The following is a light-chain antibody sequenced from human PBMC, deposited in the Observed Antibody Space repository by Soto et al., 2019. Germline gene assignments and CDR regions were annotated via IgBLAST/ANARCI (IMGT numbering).Light chain of an antibody. Sequence: QSVLTQPPSVSGAPGQRVTISCTGSSSNIGAGYDVHWYQQLPGTAPKPLIYGNSNRPSGVPDRFSGSKSGTSASLAITGIQAEDEADYYCQSYDSSLSVLYVFGTGTKLTVL. CDR1: SSNIGAGYD. J-gene: IGLJ1*01. V-gene: IGLV1-40*01. CDR3: QSYDSSLSVLYV. CDR2: GNS.